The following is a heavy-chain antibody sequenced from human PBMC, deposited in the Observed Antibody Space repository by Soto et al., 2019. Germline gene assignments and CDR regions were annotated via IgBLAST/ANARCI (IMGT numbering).Heavy chain of an antibody. Sequence: GGSLRLSCADSGFTFSRLWLGWVRQAPGKGLEWVAKIKEDGSEKYYVDSVKGRFTISRDNAKSSVFLQMNSLRVEDTAVYYCRPGHYSDYWGQGIPVTVSS. V-gene: IGHV3-7*01. J-gene: IGHJ4*02. CDR1: GFTFSRLW. CDR3: RPGHYSDY. CDR2: IKEDGSEK.